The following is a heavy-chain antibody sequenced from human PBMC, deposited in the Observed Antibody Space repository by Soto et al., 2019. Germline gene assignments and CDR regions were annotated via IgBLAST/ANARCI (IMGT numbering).Heavy chain of an antibody. CDR2: ISSTTNYI. V-gene: IGHV3-21*06. CDR1: GFTFTMYS. J-gene: IGHJ4*02. CDR3: ARESEDLTSNFDY. Sequence: PGGSLRLSCAASGFTFTMYSMNWVRQAPGKGLEWVSSISSTTNYIYYGDSMKGRFTISRDNAKNSLYLEMNSLRAEDTAVYYCARESEDLTSNFDYWGQGTLVTAPQ.